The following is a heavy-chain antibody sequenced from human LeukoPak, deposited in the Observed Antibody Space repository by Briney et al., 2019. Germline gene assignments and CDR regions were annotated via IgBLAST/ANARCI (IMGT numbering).Heavy chain of an antibody. CDR2: ISDSGNTI. CDR1: GFTLSDHY. V-gene: IGHV3-11*04. CDR3: ARGHDYVWGSPMDA. D-gene: IGHD3-16*01. J-gene: IGHJ6*03. Sequence: SGGSLRLSCTASGFTLSDHYVTWNRQAPGKGLEWVSFISDSGNTIYYADSVKGRFTVSRDNARNSFHLQLNRVRGEDTAVYFCARGHDYVWGSPMDAWGTGSPVTVSS.